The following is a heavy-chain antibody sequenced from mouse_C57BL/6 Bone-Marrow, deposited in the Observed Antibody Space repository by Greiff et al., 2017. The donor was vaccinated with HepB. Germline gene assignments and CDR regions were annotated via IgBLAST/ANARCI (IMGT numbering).Heavy chain of an antibody. V-gene: IGHV1-4*01. D-gene: IGHD1-1*01. CDR3: ARAYYYGSSYDCYFDV. J-gene: IGHJ1*03. Sequence: QVQLQQSGAELARPGASVKMSCKASGYTFTSYTMHWVKQRPGQGLEWIGYINPSSGYTKYNQKFKDKATLTADKSSSTAYMQLSSLTSEDSAVYYCARAYYYGSSYDCYFDVWGTGTTVTVSS. CDR1: GYTFTSYT. CDR2: INPSSGYT.